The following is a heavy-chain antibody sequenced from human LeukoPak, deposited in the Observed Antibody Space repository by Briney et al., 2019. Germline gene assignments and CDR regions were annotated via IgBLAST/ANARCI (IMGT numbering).Heavy chain of an antibody. CDR1: GFTFSDYY. V-gene: IGHV3-30*02. D-gene: IGHD3-22*01. J-gene: IGHJ4*02. CDR3: AKDLMYYYDSSGYSFDY. Sequence: GGSLRLSCAASGFTFSDYYMSWIRQAPGKGLEWVAFIRYDGSNKYYADSVKGRFTISRDNSKNTLYLQMNSLRAEDTAVYYCAKDLMYYYDSSGYSFDYWGQGTLVTVSS. CDR2: IRYDGSNK.